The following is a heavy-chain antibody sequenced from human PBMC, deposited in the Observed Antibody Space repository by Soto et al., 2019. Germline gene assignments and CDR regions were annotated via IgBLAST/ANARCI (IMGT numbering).Heavy chain of an antibody. CDR1: GGTFSGYY. D-gene: IGHD2-15*01. CDR2: INHSGST. J-gene: IGHJ4*02. V-gene: IGHV4-34*08. CDR3: AAATAWRLDY. Sequence: TSETLSLTSTVYGGTFSGYYWSWIRQPPGKGLEWIGEINHSGSTNDNTSLKSRVTISVDKSRNQFSLILSSVTAADTAVYYCAAATAWRLDYWGQGTLVTVSS.